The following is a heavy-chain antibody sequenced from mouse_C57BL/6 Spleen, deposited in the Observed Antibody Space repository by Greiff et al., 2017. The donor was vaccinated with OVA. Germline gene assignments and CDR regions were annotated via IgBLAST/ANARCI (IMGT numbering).Heavy chain of an antibody. Sequence: QVQLQQPGAELVKPGASVKLSCKASGYTFTSYWMHWVKQRPGQGLEWIGMIHPNSGSTNYNEKFKSKATLTVDKSSSTAYMQLSSLTSEDSAVYYCARSDYYGQRYFEVWGTGTTVTVSS. CDR3: ARSDYYGQRYFEV. J-gene: IGHJ1*03. V-gene: IGHV1-64*01. D-gene: IGHD1-2*01. CDR1: GYTFTSYW. CDR2: IHPNSGST.